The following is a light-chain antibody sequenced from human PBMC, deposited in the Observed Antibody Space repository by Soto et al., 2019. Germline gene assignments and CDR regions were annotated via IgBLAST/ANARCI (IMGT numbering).Light chain of an antibody. Sequence: QSVLTQPASASGTPGQRVTISCSGSTSNIGSKTVSWYQQLPGSAPRVLIYHNNERPSGVPDRFSGSKSGTSASLAISGLQSEDEADYYCATWDDSLPAVFGGGTKLTVL. CDR1: TSNIGSKT. CDR2: HNN. V-gene: IGLV1-44*01. CDR3: ATWDDSLPAV. J-gene: IGLJ2*01.